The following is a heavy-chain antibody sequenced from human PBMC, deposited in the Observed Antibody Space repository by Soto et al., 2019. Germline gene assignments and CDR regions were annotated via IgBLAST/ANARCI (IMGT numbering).Heavy chain of an antibody. D-gene: IGHD2-21*01. CDR3: ASTKIPGY. Sequence: GGSLRLSCAASGFTFDDYAMHWVRQAPGKGLEWVSGISWNSGSIGYADSVKGRFTISRDNAKNSLYLQMNSLRAEDTALYYCASTKIPGYWGQGTLVTVSS. J-gene: IGHJ4*02. CDR2: ISWNSGSI. V-gene: IGHV3-9*01. CDR1: GFTFDDYA.